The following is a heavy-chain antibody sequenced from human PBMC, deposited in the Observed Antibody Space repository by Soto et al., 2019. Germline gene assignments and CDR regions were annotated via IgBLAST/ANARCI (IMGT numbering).Heavy chain of an antibody. CDR3: ARDPSITIFGVVLRPFDY. D-gene: IGHD3-3*01. CDR1: GGTFGSNT. V-gene: IGHV1-69*04. J-gene: IGHJ4*02. CDR2: IIPILGIA. Sequence: SVKVSCKASGGTFGSNTIRWVRQAPGQGLEWMGRIIPILGIANYAQKFQGRVTITADKSTSTAYMELSSLRSEDTAVYYCARDPSITIFGVVLRPFDYWGQGTLVTVSS.